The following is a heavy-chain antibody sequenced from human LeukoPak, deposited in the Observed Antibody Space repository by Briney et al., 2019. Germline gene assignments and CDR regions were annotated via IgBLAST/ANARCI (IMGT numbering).Heavy chain of an antibody. Sequence: SETLSLTCTVSGGSISSSSYYWSWIRQPPGKGLEWIGYIYYSGSTNYNPSLKSRVTISVDTSKNQFSLKLSSVTAADAAVYYCARENQLLPPGWFDPWGQGTLVTVSS. V-gene: IGHV4-61*01. J-gene: IGHJ5*02. CDR3: ARENQLLPPGWFDP. CDR2: IYYSGST. D-gene: IGHD2-2*01. CDR1: GGSISSSSYY.